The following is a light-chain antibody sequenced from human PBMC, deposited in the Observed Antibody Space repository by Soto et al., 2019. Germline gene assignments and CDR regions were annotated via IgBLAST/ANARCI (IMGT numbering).Light chain of an antibody. CDR3: QQYGTSPRT. CDR1: QSVGNNF. Sequence: IVLTQSPGTLSLSPGEKATLSCRASQSVGNNFLAWYQQKPGQAPRLLIYGASSRATGIPDRFSGSGSGTDFTLTISRLEPEDFAVYYCQQYGTSPRTFGQGTKVDI. J-gene: IGKJ1*01. CDR2: GAS. V-gene: IGKV3-20*01.